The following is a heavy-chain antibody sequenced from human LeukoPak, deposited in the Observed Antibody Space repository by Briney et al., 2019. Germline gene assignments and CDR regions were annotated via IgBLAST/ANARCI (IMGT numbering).Heavy chain of an antibody. D-gene: IGHD3-10*01. J-gene: IGHJ4*02. CDR1: GGSISSSSYY. CDR3: ARSGWFGEASML. Sequence: SETLSLTCTVSGGSISSSSYYWGWIRQPPGRGLEWIGSIYYSGSTYYNPSPKSRVTISVDTSKNQFSLKLSSVTAADTAVYYCARSGWFGEASMLWGQGTLVTVSS. V-gene: IGHV4-39*01. CDR2: IYYSGST.